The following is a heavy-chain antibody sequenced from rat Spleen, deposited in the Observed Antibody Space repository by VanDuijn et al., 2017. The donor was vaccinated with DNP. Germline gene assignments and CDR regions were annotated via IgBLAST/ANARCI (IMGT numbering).Heavy chain of an antibody. CDR1: GFTFSNYG. V-gene: IGHV5-29*01. CDR3: ARSDSYGFPY. D-gene: IGHD1-2*01. J-gene: IGHJ3*01. Sequence: EVQLVESGGGLVQPGRSLKLSCAASGFTFSNYGVAWVRQAPTKGLEWVATFSTIGDCTYYRHSVTGRFTISRDNAKSTLYLQMDSLRSEDTATYYCARSDSYGFPYWGQGTLVTVSS. CDR2: FSTIGDCT.